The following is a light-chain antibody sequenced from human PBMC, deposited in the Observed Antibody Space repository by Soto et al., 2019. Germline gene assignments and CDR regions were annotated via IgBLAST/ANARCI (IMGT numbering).Light chain of an antibody. V-gene: IGLV2-8*01. CDR1: NNDIGGYNY. Sequence: QSALTQPPSASGSPGQSVTISCTGTNNDIGGYNYVSWYQQHPGKAPKLMIHEVNKRPSGVPDRFSGSKSGNTASLTVSGLQAEDEADYYCSSYAGSNSPYVFGTGTKLTVL. J-gene: IGLJ1*01. CDR3: SSYAGSNSPYV. CDR2: EVN.